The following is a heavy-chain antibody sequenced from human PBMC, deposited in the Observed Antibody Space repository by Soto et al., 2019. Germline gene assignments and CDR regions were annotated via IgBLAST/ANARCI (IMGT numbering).Heavy chain of an antibody. CDR1: GGSISSSSYY. D-gene: IGHD3-3*01. CDR2: IYYSGST. Sequence: QLQLQESGPGLVKPSETLSLTCTVSGGSISSSSYYWGWIRQPPGKGLEWIGSIYYSGSTYYNPSLKSRVTISVDTAKNQVSLKRSSVTAADTAVYYCAGHFWSGYYNLNNWCDPWGQGTLVTVSS. V-gene: IGHV4-39*01. CDR3: AGHFWSGYYNLNNWCDP. J-gene: IGHJ5*02.